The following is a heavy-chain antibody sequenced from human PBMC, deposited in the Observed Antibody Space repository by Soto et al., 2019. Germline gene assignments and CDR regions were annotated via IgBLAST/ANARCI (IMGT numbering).Heavy chain of an antibody. CDR2: VYHSGST. V-gene: IGHV4-39*01. J-gene: IGHJ4*02. CDR1: RGAVMCGMCY. CDR3: ARHQDYYDSSGYFDY. Sequence: SGTLALSCIVCRGAVMCGMCYCGWIRQPPGKGLQWIGSVYHSGSTYYSPALKSRLTIPVATSKNQFSLDLSSVTAADTAVYYCARHQDYYDSSGYFDYWGQGTLVTVSS. D-gene: IGHD3-22*01.